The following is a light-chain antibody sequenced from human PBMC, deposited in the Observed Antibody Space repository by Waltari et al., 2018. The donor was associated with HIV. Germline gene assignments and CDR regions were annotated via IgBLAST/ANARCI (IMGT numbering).Light chain of an antibody. CDR1: SRAGGSYNR. Sequence: QSALTHPPSVSGSPGQSVTIFCTGTSRAGGSYNRVSWPQQPPGTAPKLIIYEVNNRPSGVPDRFSGSQSGNTASLTISGLQAEDEADYYCSLYTGTTNVLFGGGTKLTVL. J-gene: IGLJ2*01. V-gene: IGLV2-18*01. CDR3: SLYTGTTNVL. CDR2: EVN.